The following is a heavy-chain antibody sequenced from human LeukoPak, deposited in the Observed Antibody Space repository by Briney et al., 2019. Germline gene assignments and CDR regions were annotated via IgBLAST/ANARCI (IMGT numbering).Heavy chain of an antibody. D-gene: IGHD2-8*01. Sequence: GESLKISCKGSGYSFTSYWIGWVRQMPGKGLEWMGIIYPGDSDTRYSPSFQGQVTISADKPISTAYLQWSSLKASDTAMYYCARQKWGDCTNGVCYTGDFDYWGQGTLVTVSS. CDR3: ARQKWGDCTNGVCYTGDFDY. CDR1: GYSFTSYW. CDR2: IYPGDSDT. V-gene: IGHV5-51*01. J-gene: IGHJ4*02.